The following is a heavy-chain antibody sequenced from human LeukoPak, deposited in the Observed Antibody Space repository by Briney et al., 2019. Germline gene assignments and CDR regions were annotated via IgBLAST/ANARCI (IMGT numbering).Heavy chain of an antibody. D-gene: IGHD3-10*01. CDR2: IYYSGST. CDR1: GGSISSNSYY. CDR3: ARTRYYYNSRSYGAPYYFDY. V-gene: IGHV4-39*01. Sequence: SETLSLTCAVSGGSISSNSYYWGWIRQPPGKGLEWIGSIYYSGSTYYNPSLKSRVTISVDTSKNQFSLKLSSVTAADTAVYYCARTRYYYNSRSYGAPYYFDYWGQGTLVTVSS. J-gene: IGHJ4*02.